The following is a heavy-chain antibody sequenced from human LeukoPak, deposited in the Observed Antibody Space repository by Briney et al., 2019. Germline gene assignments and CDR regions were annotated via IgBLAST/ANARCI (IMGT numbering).Heavy chain of an antibody. CDR3: TTPSGHWFDP. J-gene: IGHJ5*02. CDR1: GFSFSDYY. V-gene: IGHV3-11*01. D-gene: IGHD1-26*01. CDR2: ISSHGSSI. Sequence: GGSLRLSCAASGFSFSDYYVIWIRQAPGRGLEYVSYISSHGSSIHYADSVKGRFTISRDNANNSLFLQMNSLRAEDTAVYYCTTPSGHWFDPWGQGTLVTVSS.